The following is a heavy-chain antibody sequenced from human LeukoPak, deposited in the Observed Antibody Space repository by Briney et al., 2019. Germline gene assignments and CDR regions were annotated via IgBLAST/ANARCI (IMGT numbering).Heavy chain of an antibody. CDR2: ISAYNGNT. CDR3: ARDLSRPGYCSGGSCYSSEYFQH. J-gene: IGHJ1*01. V-gene: IGHV1-18*01. Sequence: ASVKVSCKASGYTFTSYGISWVRQAPGQGLEWMGWISAYNGNTNYAQKLQGRVTMTTDTSTSTAYMELRSLRSDDTAAYYCARDLSRPGYCSGGSCYSSEYFQHWGQGTLVTVSS. D-gene: IGHD2-15*01. CDR1: GYTFTSYG.